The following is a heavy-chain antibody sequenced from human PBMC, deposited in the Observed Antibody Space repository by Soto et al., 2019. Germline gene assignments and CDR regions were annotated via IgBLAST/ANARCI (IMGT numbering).Heavy chain of an antibody. D-gene: IGHD6-19*01. CDR2: IIPILGIA. CDR3: AAPIAVAGVFDY. J-gene: IGHJ4*02. CDR1: GGTFSSYT. Sequence: SVKVSCKASGGTFSSYTISWVRQAPGQGLEWMGRIIPILGIANYAQKFQGRVTITADKSTSTAYMELSSLRSEDTAVYYCAAPIAVAGVFDYWGQGTLVTVSS. V-gene: IGHV1-69*02.